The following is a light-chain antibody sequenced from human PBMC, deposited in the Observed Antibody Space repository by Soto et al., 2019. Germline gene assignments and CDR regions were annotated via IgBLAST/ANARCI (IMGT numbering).Light chain of an antibody. Sequence: IVMTQSPATLSVSQGERSTLSCRASQSVSSNLAWYQQKPGQAPRLLIYGASTRATGIPARFSGSGSGTEFTLTISILQSEDFAVYYCQQYINWPLTFGGGTKVEIK. CDR3: QQYINWPLT. V-gene: IGKV3-15*01. CDR1: QSVSSN. CDR2: GAS. J-gene: IGKJ4*01.